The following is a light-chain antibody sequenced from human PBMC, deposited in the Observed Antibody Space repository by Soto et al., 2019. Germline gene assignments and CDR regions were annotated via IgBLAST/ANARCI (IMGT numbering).Light chain of an antibody. V-gene: IGKV3-11*01. CDR2: DAS. CDR3: QHRSNWPPIT. J-gene: IGKJ5*01. CDR1: QSVSSY. Sequence: EIVLTQSPVTLSLSPGERATLSCRASQSVSSYLAWYQQKPGQAPRLLIYDASNRATGIPARFSGSGSGTDFTLTIDNLEPEDFAVYYCQHRSNWPPITLGQGTRLEIK.